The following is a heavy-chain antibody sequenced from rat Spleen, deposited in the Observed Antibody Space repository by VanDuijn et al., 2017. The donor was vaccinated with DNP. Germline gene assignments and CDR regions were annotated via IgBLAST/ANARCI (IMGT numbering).Heavy chain of an antibody. CDR1: GFSLISYA. Sequence: QVQLKESGPGLVQPSQTLSLTCTVSGFSLISYAVSWVRQPSGKRPEWMGRVWYDGDTAYNSPLKSRLTISRDTSNNQVFLKMNSLQTDDAGTYYCIRDGGGNWFAHWGQGTLVTVSS. CDR3: IRDGGGNWFAH. CDR2: VWYDGDT. J-gene: IGHJ3*01. V-gene: IGHV2-63*01.